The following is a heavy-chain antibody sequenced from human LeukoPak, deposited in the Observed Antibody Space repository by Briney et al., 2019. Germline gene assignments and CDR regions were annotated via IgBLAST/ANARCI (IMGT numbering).Heavy chain of an antibody. CDR2: IYSGGST. CDR1: GFTVSSNY. D-gene: IGHD2-15*01. J-gene: IGHJ3*02. Sequence: PGGSLRLSCAASGFTVSSNYMSWVRQAPGKGLEWVSVIYSGGSTYYADSVKGRFTISRDNSKNTLYLQMNSLRAEDTAVYYCAREYCSGGSCYSLAFDIWGQGTMVTVSS. CDR3: AREYCSGGSCYSLAFDI. V-gene: IGHV3-53*01.